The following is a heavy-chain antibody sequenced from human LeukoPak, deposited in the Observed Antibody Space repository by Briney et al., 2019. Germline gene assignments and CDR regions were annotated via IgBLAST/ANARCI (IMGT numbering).Heavy chain of an antibody. D-gene: IGHD5-12*01. J-gene: IGHJ4*02. CDR3: ARHAENGSDRFDY. V-gene: IGHV4-59*08. CDR1: GGSTSSFY. Sequence: PSETLSLTCSVSGGSTSSFYWSWIRQPPGKGLEWIGYIYYSGSTNYNPSLKSRVTISIDTSKSHFSLKLSSVTAADTAVYYCARHAENGSDRFDYWGQGTLVTVSS. CDR2: IYYSGST.